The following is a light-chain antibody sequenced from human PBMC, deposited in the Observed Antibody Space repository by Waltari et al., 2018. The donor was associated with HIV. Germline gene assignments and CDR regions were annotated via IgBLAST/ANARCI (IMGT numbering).Light chain of an antibody. Sequence: QSALPQPPSASGSPGQSLPISCPGKASDVGAYNYVSWYQQHPGKPPKLIIYEVFKRPSGVPDRFSGSKSGNTASLTVSGLQAEDEANYYCASYAGRNTLVFGGGTKLTVL. CDR3: ASYAGRNTLV. CDR2: EVF. J-gene: IGLJ2*01. V-gene: IGLV2-8*01. CDR1: ASDVGAYNY.